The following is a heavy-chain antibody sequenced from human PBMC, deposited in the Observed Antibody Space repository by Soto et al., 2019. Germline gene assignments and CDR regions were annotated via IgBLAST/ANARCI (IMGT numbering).Heavy chain of an antibody. V-gene: IGHV3-30-3*01. CDR2: TSDDGSNK. J-gene: IGHJ4*02. D-gene: IGHD3-22*01. CDR3: ARAVSVVSLIDD. CDR1: RFSFSSYA. Sequence: XGSLRLTFAASRFSFSSYAMDWVRQAPGKGLEWVAVTSDDGSNKFSADSVKGRFTISRDNSKNTLYLQMNSLRAEDTAVYYCARAVSVVSLIDDWGQGALVTVSS.